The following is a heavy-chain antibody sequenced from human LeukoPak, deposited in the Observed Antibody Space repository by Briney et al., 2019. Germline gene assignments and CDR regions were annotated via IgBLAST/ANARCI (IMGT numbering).Heavy chain of an antibody. Sequence: SETLSLTCAVYGGSFSGYYWSWIRQPPGKGLEWIGEINHSGSTNYNPSLKSRVTISVDTSKNQFSLKLSSVTAADTAVYYCARVSTRTWDGTNWFDPWGQGTLVTVSS. V-gene: IGHV4-34*01. CDR2: INHSGST. J-gene: IGHJ5*02. D-gene: IGHD1-26*01. CDR1: GGSFSGYY. CDR3: ARVSTRTWDGTNWFDP.